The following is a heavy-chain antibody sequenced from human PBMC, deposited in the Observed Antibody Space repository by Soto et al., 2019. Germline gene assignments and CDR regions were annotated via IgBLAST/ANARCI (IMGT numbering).Heavy chain of an antibody. V-gene: IGHV1-3*01. J-gene: IGHJ4*02. CDR2: INAGNGNT. CDR1: GYTFTSYA. CDR3: ARDPLGVTTYFEY. Sequence: GTSVEVACKASGYTFTSYAVHVVRQAPGQRLEWMGWINAGNGNTKYSQKFQGRVTITRDTSASTAYMELSSLRSEDTAVYYCARDPLGVTTYFEYWGQGTLVTVSS. D-gene: IGHD4-17*01.